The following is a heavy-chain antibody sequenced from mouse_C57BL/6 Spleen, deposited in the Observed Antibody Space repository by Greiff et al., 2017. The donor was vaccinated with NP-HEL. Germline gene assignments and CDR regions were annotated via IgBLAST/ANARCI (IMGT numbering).Heavy chain of an antibody. CDR2: IRNKANGYTT. J-gene: IGHJ1*03. V-gene: IGHV7-3*01. CDR1: GFTFTDYY. D-gene: IGHD2-4*01. Sequence: DVMLVESGGGLVQPGGSLSLSCAASGFTFTDYYMSWVRQPPGKALEWLGFIRNKANGYTTEYSASVKGRFTISRDNSQSILYLQMNALRAEDSATYYCARYIYYEYFDVWGTGTTVTVSS. CDR3: ARYIYYEYFDV.